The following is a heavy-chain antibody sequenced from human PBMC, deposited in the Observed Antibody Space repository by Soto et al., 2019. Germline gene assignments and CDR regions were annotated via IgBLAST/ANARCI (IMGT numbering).Heavy chain of an antibody. CDR1: GGSISSSHW. CDR2: ISHSGTS. D-gene: IGHD3-9*01. CDR3: ARVVLTITRGAFDA. Sequence: QVQLQESGPGLVKPSGTLSLTCAVSGGSISSSHWWTWVRQSPGKGLEYIGEISHSGTSNSNPSLKRRGPLSVDKAKNHVSLTLTSVTAADTAVYYCARVVLTITRGAFDAWGQGTLVIVSS. V-gene: IGHV4-4*02. J-gene: IGHJ3*01.